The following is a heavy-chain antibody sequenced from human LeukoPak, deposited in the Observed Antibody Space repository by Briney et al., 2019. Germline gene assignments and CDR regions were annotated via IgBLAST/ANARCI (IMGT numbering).Heavy chain of an antibody. CDR3: ARNREYCSGGSCYHWFDP. J-gene: IGHJ5*02. CDR2: IIPIFGTA. D-gene: IGHD2-15*01. V-gene: IGHV1-69*13. Sequence: SVKVSCKASGGTFSSYAISWVRQAPGQGLEWMGGIIPIFGTANYAQKFQGRVTITADESTSTAYMELSSLRPEDTAVYYCARNREYCSGGSCYHWFDPWGQGTLVTVSS. CDR1: GGTFSSYA.